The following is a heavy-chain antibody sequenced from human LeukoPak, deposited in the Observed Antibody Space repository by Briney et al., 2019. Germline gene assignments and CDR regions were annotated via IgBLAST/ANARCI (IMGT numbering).Heavy chain of an antibody. CDR3: VKDNGRWFDP. D-gene: IGHD1-26*01. CDR1: GGSMRSNY. J-gene: IGHJ5*02. V-gene: IGHV4-59*01. Sequence: PSETLSLTCTVSGGSMRSNYWSLTRQPPGKGLEWIGNIHYSGSTNYNPSLKSRVTISIDPSKNQFSLKLSSVTAADTAIYYCVKDNGRWFDPWGQGTLVIVSS. CDR2: IHYSGST.